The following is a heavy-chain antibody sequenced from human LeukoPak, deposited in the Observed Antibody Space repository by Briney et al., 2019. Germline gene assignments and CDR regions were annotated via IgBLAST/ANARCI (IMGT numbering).Heavy chain of an antibody. CDR2: ISSSGSNK. D-gene: IGHD2-15*01. CDR1: GFTFSSYS. V-gene: IGHV3-21*01. J-gene: IGHJ4*02. Sequence: GGSLRLSCAASGFTFSSYSMSWVRQAPGKGLEWVSSISSSGSNKYYADSVKGRFTISRDNAENSLYLQVNSLRAEDTAVYSCARGCDHTCYSTFDYWGQGILVTVSS. CDR3: ARGCDHTCYSTFDY.